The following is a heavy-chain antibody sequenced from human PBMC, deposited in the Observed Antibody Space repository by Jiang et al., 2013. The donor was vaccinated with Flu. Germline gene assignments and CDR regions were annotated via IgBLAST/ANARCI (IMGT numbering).Heavy chain of an antibody. CDR1: GGSINYINYY. J-gene: IGHJ3*02. Sequence: PGLVKPSETLSLTCTVSGGSINYINYYWGWLRQPPGTGLGWIGSIFYNGSTYYNPSLKSRVTISVDTSKNQFSLRLSSVTAADTAVYYCARQKRRTNWGGSGLDAFDIWGRGRMVTVSS. D-gene: IGHD7-27*01. CDR3: ARQKRRTNWGGSGLDAFDI. V-gene: IGHV4-39*01. CDR2: IFYNGST.